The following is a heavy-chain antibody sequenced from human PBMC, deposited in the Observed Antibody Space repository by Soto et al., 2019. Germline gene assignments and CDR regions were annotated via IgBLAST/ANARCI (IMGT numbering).Heavy chain of an antibody. CDR1: GGSISSGGYS. J-gene: IGHJ6*02. Sequence: KPSETLSLTCAVSGGSISSGGYSWSWIRQPPGKGLEWIGYIYHSGSTYYNPSLKSRVTISVDRSKNQFSLKLSSVTAADTAVYYCARGGVYDFWSGYPGGMDVWGQGTTVTV. V-gene: IGHV4-30-2*01. D-gene: IGHD3-3*01. CDR2: IYHSGST. CDR3: ARGGVYDFWSGYPGGMDV.